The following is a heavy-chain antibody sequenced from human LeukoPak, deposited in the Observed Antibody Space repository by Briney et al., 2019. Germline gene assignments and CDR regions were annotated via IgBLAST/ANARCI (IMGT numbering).Heavy chain of an antibody. V-gene: IGHV4-39*01. CDR2: ISYSGST. J-gene: IGHJ6*02. CDR3: ARHYVDIRTVGASYYYYGLDV. D-gene: IGHD3-16*02. CDR1: GVTFSNSNYC. Sequence: SETLSLTCTASGVTFSNSNYCWGWIRQPPGKGLEWIGSISYSGSTYYNPSLKSRVSISVDTSKNQFSLKVTFVTAADTAVFYCARHYVDIRTVGASYYYYGLDVWGQGTTVTVSS.